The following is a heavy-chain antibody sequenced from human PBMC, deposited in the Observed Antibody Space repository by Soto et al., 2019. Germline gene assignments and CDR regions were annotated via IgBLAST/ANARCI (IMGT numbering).Heavy chain of an antibody. CDR2: IYYSGST. Sequence: SETLSLTCTVSGGSISSSSDYWGWIRQPPGKGLEWIGSIYYSGSTYYNPSLKSRVTISVDTSKNQFSLKLSSVTAADTAVYYCAGRTVTTPNWFDPWGQGTLVTVSS. J-gene: IGHJ5*02. CDR1: GGSISSSSDY. V-gene: IGHV4-39*01. CDR3: AGRTVTTPNWFDP. D-gene: IGHD4-4*01.